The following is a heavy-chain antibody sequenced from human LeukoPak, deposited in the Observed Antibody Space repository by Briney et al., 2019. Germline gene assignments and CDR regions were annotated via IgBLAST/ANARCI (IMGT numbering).Heavy chain of an antibody. CDR3: ARGPGATTNSFDY. CDR1: GYTFTGYY. V-gene: IGHV1-2*06. D-gene: IGHD1-1*01. J-gene: IGHJ4*02. Sequence: ASVKVSCKASGYTFTGYYIHWVRQAPGQGLEWMGRINPNSGGTNYAQKFQGRVTMTRDTSISTAYMELSRLRSDDTAVYYCARGPGATTNSFDYWGQGTLVTVSS. CDR2: INPNSGGT.